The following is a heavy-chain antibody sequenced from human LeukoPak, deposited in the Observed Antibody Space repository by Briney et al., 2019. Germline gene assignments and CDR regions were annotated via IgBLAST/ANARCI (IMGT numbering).Heavy chain of an antibody. Sequence: ASVKVSCKASGYTFSSYDINWVRQATGQGLEWMGWMNPNSGNRGYAQKFQGRVTITRNTSISTAYMELSNLRSEDTAVYYCARGLKGLDYWGQGTLVTVSS. CDR2: MNPNSGNR. J-gene: IGHJ4*02. CDR3: ARGLKGLDY. CDR1: GYTFSSYD. V-gene: IGHV1-8*01.